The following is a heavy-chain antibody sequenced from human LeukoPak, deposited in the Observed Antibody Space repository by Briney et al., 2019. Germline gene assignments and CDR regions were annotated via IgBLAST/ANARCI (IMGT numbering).Heavy chain of an antibody. CDR1: GFTFSNYW. V-gene: IGHV3-7*01. CDR2: IKQDGSEK. CDR3: ARVDYPSSY. J-gene: IGHJ4*02. Sequence: PGGSLRLSCSASGFTFSNYWMSWVRQAPGKGLEWVANIKQDGSEKYYVDSVKGRFTISRDNAKNSLSLQMSSLRAEDTAVYYCARVDYPSSYWGQGTLVTVSS. D-gene: IGHD3-16*01.